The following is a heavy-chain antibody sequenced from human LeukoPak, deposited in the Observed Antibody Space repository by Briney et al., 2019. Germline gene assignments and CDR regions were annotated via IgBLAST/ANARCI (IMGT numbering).Heavy chain of an antibody. CDR2: ISSSSSTI. Sequence: PGGSLRLSCAASGFTFSSYSMNWVRQAPGKGLEWVSYISSSSSTIYYADSVKGRFTISRDNAKNSLYLQMNSLRAEDTAVYYCARAGTRGDYDAFDIWGQGTMVTVSS. D-gene: IGHD4-17*01. CDR3: ARAGTRGDYDAFDI. CDR1: GFTFSSYS. V-gene: IGHV3-48*01. J-gene: IGHJ3*02.